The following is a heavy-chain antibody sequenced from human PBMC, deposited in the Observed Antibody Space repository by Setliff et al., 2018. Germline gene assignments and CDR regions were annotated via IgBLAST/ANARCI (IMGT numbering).Heavy chain of an antibody. CDR2: INKDGSER. CDR3: ARYGNSWGEWDY. D-gene: IGHD3-16*01. Sequence: GGSLRLSCVVSGFTFSNHWMTWVRQAPGKGLEWVANINKDGSERYYVDSVKGRFTVSRDNAKNSVYLQINSLRVEDTAVYYCARYGNSWGEWDYWGQGALVTVSS. J-gene: IGHJ4*02. CDR1: GFTFSNHW. V-gene: IGHV3-7*01.